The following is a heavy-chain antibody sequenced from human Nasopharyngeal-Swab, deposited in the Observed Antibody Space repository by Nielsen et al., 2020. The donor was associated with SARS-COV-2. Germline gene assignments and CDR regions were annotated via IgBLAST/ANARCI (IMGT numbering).Heavy chain of an antibody. D-gene: IGHD4-17*01. CDR2: IGTAGDT. V-gene: IGHV3-13*04. J-gene: IGHJ4*02. Sequence: GESLKISCAASGFTFSSYDMHWVRQATGKGLEWVSAIGTAGDTYYPGSVKGRFTISRDNAKNSLYLQMNSLRAEDTALYYCAKDIGSYGDYVFDYWGQGTLVTVSS. CDR1: GFTFSSYD. CDR3: AKDIGSYGDYVFDY.